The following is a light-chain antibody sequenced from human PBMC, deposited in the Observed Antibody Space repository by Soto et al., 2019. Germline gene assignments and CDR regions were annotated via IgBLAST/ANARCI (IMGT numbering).Light chain of an antibody. CDR3: HQYANSPRT. J-gene: IGKJ1*01. V-gene: IGKV3-20*01. CDR2: GAS. Sequence: EIVLTQSPGTLSLSPGERATLSCRASQSVGKNYLAWYQQKPGQAPRVLIYGASRRATGIPDRFSGSGAETDFTLTIRRLEPEAVAVYYCHQYANSPRTFGQGTKTEIK. CDR1: QSVGKNY.